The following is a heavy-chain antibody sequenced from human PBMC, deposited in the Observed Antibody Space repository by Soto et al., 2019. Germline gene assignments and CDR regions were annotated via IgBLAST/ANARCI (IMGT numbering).Heavy chain of an antibody. CDR2: ISSSSSYI. CDR1: GFTFSSYS. V-gene: IGHV3-21*01. J-gene: IGHJ6*02. Sequence: PGESLKMSCAASGFTFSSYSMNWVRQAPGKGLEWVSSISSSSSYIYYADSVKGRFTISRDNAKNSLYLQMNSLRAEDTAVYYCARDGCSGGSCYVSGGMDVWGQGTTVTVSS. D-gene: IGHD2-15*01. CDR3: ARDGCSGGSCYVSGGMDV.